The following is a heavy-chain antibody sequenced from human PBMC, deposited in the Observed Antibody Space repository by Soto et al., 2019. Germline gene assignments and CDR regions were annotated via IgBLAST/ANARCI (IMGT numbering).Heavy chain of an antibody. J-gene: IGHJ4*02. V-gene: IGHV5-51*01. CDR1: GYTFTNYW. D-gene: IGHD3-16*01. CDR2: INPGDSDT. CDR3: TIPGGWGLPLDY. Sequence: EVQLVQSGAEVKKLGEALKISCKGSGYTFTNYWNAWVRQMPGKGLEWMGSINPGDSDTRYSPSFQCQVTISADKSISTAYLQWTSLKASDTAMNYCTIPGGWGLPLDYWGQGTLVTVSS.